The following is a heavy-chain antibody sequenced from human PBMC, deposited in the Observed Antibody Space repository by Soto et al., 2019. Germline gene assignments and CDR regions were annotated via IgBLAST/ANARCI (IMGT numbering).Heavy chain of an antibody. J-gene: IGHJ4*02. CDR2: ISSSGSTI. V-gene: IGHV3-48*03. Sequence: GGSLRLSCAASGFTFSSYEMNWVRQAPGKGLEWVSYISSSGSTIYYADSVKGRFTISRDNAKNSLYLQMNSLRAEDTAVYYCARAPAGKKHYWGQGTLVTVSS. CDR3: ARAPAGKKHY. CDR1: GFTFSSYE.